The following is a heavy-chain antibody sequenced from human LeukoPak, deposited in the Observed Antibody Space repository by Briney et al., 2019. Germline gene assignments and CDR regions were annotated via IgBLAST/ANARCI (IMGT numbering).Heavy chain of an antibody. D-gene: IGHD3-22*01. J-gene: IGHJ4*02. Sequence: SVKVSCKASGGTFSSYAISWVRQAPGQGLEWMGGIIPIFGTANYAQKFQGRVTITADESTGTAYMELSSLRSEDTAVYYCARARLDYDSSGYPSEDYYFDYWGQGTLVTVSS. V-gene: IGHV1-69*13. CDR2: IIPIFGTA. CDR1: GGTFSSYA. CDR3: ARARLDYDSSGYPSEDYYFDY.